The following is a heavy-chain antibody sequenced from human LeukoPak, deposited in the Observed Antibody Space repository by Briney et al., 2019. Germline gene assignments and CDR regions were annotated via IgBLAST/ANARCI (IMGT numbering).Heavy chain of an antibody. J-gene: IGHJ4*02. D-gene: IGHD6-19*01. CDR3: VKGSVYTSGCYDY. Sequence: PGGSLRLSCSASGFTFNNYAMHWVRQAPGKGLEYVSAVNSNGAHTYYADSVKGRFTISRDNSKNTLYLQMSSLRPEDTALYYCVKGSVYTSGCYDYWGQGALVIVFS. V-gene: IGHV3-64D*06. CDR2: VNSNGAHT. CDR1: GFTFNNYA.